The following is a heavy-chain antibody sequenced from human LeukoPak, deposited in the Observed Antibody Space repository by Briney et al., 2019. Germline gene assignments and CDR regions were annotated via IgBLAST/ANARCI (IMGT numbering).Heavy chain of an antibody. V-gene: IGHV4-4*02. Sequence: PSETLSLTCDVSGVSISGSNRWSWVRQPPGKGLEWIGEIHHSGSTNYNPSLKSRVTISVDKSKNQFSLNLNSVTAADTAVYYCAREGDPTGSYYNYWGQGILVTVSS. J-gene: IGHJ4*02. CDR2: IHHSGST. CDR1: GVSISGSNR. CDR3: AREGDPTGSYYNY. D-gene: IGHD3-10*01.